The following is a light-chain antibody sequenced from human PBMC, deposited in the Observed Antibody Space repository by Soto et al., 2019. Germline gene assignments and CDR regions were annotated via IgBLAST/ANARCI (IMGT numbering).Light chain of an antibody. V-gene: IGKV3-20*01. CDR3: QQYATSFS. Sequence: EIVLTQSPGTLSLSPGERATLSCRASQSVSNNYLAWYQQKRGQPPSLLIYRASSRATGIPDRFSGNGSGTDFTLAIRRLDPEDVAVYYCQQYATSFSFGQGTKLEI. CDR2: RAS. CDR1: QSVSNNY. J-gene: IGKJ2*03.